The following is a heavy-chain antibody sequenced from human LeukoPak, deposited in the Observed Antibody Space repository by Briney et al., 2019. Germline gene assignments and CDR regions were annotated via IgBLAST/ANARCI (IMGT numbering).Heavy chain of an antibody. CDR3: GKAAWVRGWLSRYFDY. CDR2: ISSSGSTI. D-gene: IGHD3-22*01. Sequence: PGGSLRLSCAASGFTFSSYAMSWVRQAPGKGLEWVSYISSSGSTIYYADSVKGRFTISRDNAKNSLYLQMNSLRTEDTALYYCGKAAWVRGWLSRYFDYWGQGTLVTVSS. V-gene: IGHV3-48*04. J-gene: IGHJ4*02. CDR1: GFTFSSYA.